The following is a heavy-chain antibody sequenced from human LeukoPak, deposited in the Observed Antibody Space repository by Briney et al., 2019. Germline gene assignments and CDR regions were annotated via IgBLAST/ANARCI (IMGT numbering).Heavy chain of an antibody. CDR1: GFTWTSYG. Sequence: PGGSLRLSCAGSGFTWTSYGMSWVRQSPGKGMEWVAAISGSGDNTYYADSVKGRFTISRDNAKNSLYLQMNSLRAEDTAVYYCARGYRGARGTFDYWGQGTLVTVSS. CDR3: ARGYRGARGTFDY. D-gene: IGHD3-16*02. J-gene: IGHJ4*02. CDR2: ISGSGDNT. V-gene: IGHV3-23*01.